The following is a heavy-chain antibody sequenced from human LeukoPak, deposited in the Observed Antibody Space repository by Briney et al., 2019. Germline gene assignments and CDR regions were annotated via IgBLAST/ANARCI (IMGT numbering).Heavy chain of an antibody. Sequence: ASVKVSCKTSRYTFTGYYMHWVRQAPGQGLEWMGWINPNSGGINYAQKFQGRVTMTRDTSISTAYMELSRLRSDDTAVYYCARVGLGSCSSTTCYGRAFDIWGQGTMVTVFS. D-gene: IGHD2-2*01. CDR1: RYTFTGYY. J-gene: IGHJ3*02. CDR3: ARVGLGSCSSTTCYGRAFDI. V-gene: IGHV1-2*02. CDR2: INPNSGGI.